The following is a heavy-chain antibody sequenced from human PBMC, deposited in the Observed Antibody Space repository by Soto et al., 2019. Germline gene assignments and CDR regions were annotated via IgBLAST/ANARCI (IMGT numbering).Heavy chain of an antibody. CDR1: GYTFTSNG. V-gene: IGHV1-18*01. Sequence: GASVKVTCKASGYTFTSNGSSWVRQAPGQGLEWMGWISAYNGNTNYAQKLQGRVTMTTDTSTSTAYMELRSLRSDDTAVYYCARDRLPYSSSPLFSWGQGTLVTVSS. D-gene: IGHD6-6*01. CDR2: ISAYNGNT. J-gene: IGHJ5*02. CDR3: ARDRLPYSSSPLFS.